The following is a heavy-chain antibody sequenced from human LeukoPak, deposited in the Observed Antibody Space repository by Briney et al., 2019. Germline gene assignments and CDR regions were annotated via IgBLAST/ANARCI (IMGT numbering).Heavy chain of an antibody. D-gene: IGHD6-6*01. V-gene: IGHV4-34*01. CDR1: GGSFSGYH. J-gene: IGHJ5*02. CDR3: ARGHYSSSWFDP. CDR2: INHSGST. Sequence: SETLSLTCAVYGGSFSGYHWSWIRQPPGKGLEWIGEINHSGSTNYNPSLKSRVTISVDTSKNQFSLKLSSVTAADTAVYYCARGHYSSSWFDPWGQGTLVTVSS.